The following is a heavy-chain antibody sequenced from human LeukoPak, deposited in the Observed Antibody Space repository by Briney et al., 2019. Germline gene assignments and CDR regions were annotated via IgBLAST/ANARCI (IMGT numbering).Heavy chain of an antibody. CDR1: GYTLTELS. Sequence: ASVKLSCTVSGYTLTELSMHWVRQAPGKGLEWMGGFDSEDGETIYAQKLKGRFTMTEDTATNTAYMELSSLRSEDTVVYYCATGHHCTMVRGGIIPCVWFDPWGQGTLVTVSS. CDR2: FDSEDGET. D-gene: IGHD3-10*01. V-gene: IGHV1-24*01. J-gene: IGHJ5*02. CDR3: ATGHHCTMVRGGIIPCVWFDP.